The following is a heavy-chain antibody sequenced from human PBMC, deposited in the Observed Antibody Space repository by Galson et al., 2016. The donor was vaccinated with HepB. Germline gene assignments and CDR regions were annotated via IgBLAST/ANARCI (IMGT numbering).Heavy chain of an antibody. CDR1: GLSFSPYA. J-gene: IGHJ5*02. CDR3: ARGDCSSSTCYVIWFDP. Sequence: SLRLSCAASGLSFSPYAVSWVRQATGKGLEWVSAINGTGTITKYADSVKGRFTISRDNGKNSLYLQMGSLRAEDTAVYYCARGDCSSSTCYVIWFDPWGQGTLVTVSS. D-gene: IGHD2-2*01. V-gene: IGHV3-23*01. CDR2: INGTGTIT.